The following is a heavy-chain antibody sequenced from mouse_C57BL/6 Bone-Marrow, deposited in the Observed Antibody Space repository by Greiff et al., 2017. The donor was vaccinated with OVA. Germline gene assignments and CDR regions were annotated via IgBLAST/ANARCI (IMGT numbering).Heavy chain of an antibody. D-gene: IGHD2-4*01. V-gene: IGHV1-18*01. CDR2: INANNGGT. J-gene: IGHJ3*01. CDR1: GFTFTDYN. CDR3: ARGGYYDYDVGAWFAY. Sequence: VQLQQSGPELAKPGASVKIPCTASGFTFTDYNMDWVQQSHGKSLEWIGDINANNGGTIYNQKFKGKATLTVDKSSSTAYMELRSLTSEDTAVYYCARGGYYDYDVGAWFAYWGQGTLVTVTA.